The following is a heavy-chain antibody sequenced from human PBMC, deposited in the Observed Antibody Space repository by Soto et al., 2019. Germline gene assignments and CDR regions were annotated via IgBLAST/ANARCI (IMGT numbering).Heavy chain of an antibody. Sequence: QVQLVESGGGVVQPGRSLRPSCAASGYTFSTYGTLWVRHAPGKGLEWVAVGSYDESKKYYVDSVKGRFTVSRDNSKNRLYLPTNSLRARDTAIYYCVRSHHAYSGHYYAYWGQGTQVTVAS. CDR1: GYTFSTYG. J-gene: IGHJ4*02. CDR2: GSYDESKK. CDR3: VRSHHAYSGHYYAY. V-gene: IGHV3-30*03. D-gene: IGHD1-26*01.